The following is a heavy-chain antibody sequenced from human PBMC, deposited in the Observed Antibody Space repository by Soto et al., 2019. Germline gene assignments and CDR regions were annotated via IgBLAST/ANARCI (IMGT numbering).Heavy chain of an antibody. J-gene: IGHJ5*02. CDR3: ARGPYRNTYNWFDS. V-gene: IGHV3-48*03. Sequence: LRLSCAASGFIFSDYEINWVRQAPGKGLEWVSYISGSCLTIYYADSVKGRFTISRDNAKNSLYLQMNSLGVEDTAVYYCARGPYRNTYNWFDSWGQGTLVTVPQ. CDR2: ISGSCLTI. D-gene: IGHD5-12*01. CDR1: GFIFSDYE.